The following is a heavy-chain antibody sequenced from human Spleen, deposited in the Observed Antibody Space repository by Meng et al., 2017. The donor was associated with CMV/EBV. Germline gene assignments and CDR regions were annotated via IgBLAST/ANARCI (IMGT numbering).Heavy chain of an antibody. CDR1: GGTFSSYS. CDR2: IIPIFGTA. Sequence: QVPRVQSGAEVKKPGSSGKVSCKTSGGTFSSYSISLVRQAPGQGLEWMGGIIPIFGTANYAQKFQGRVTITADESTSTAYMELSSLRSEDTAVYYCARVQRDGYNNFDYWGQGTLVTVSS. D-gene: IGHD5-24*01. V-gene: IGHV1-69*12. CDR3: ARVQRDGYNNFDY. J-gene: IGHJ4*02.